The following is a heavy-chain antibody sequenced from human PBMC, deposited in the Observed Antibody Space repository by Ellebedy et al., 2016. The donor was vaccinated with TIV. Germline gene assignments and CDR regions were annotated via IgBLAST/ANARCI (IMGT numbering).Heavy chain of an antibody. J-gene: IGHJ3*01. D-gene: IGHD1-1*01. CDR2: INLGDSDS. Sequence: GESLKISCKGSGDIFTNYWIAWVRQMPGKGLEWMGIINLGDSDSSYSESFEGQVTISADKSTNTASLQWSSLKASDMAMYFCARLEDWDDALHFWGQGTMVTVSS. CDR1: GDIFTNYW. V-gene: IGHV5-51*01. CDR3: ARLEDWDDALHF.